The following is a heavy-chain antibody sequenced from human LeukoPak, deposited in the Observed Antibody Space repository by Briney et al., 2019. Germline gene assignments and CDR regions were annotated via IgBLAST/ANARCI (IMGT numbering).Heavy chain of an antibody. J-gene: IGHJ6*04. CDR3: ARATDYYGSGSYLPLYYFYGMDV. CDR2: ISYDGSDE. V-gene: IGHV3-30*04. CDR1: GFTFSRHA. D-gene: IGHD3-10*01. Sequence: GSLRLSCAASGFTFSRHAVHWVRQSPGKGLEWVAIISYDGSDEYIADSVKGRFSISRDNSRNTLDLQMNSLTTEDTALYYCARATDYYGSGSYLPLYYFYGMDVWGKGTAVIVSS.